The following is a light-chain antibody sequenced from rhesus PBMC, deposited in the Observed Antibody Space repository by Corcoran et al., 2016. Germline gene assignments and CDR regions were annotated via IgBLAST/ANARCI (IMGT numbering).Light chain of an antibody. CDR1: NSDIGGYNR. J-gene: IGLJ6*01. Sequence: QAAPTQSPSVSGSPGQSVTISCTGTNSDIGGYNRVSWYQQHPGTAPRLLIYDVSKRPSGVSDRFSGSKSGNTASLTISGLQAEDEADYYCCSYRSGSTYDVFGSGTKLTVL. CDR2: DVS. CDR3: CSYRSGSTYDV. V-gene: IGLV2-13*03.